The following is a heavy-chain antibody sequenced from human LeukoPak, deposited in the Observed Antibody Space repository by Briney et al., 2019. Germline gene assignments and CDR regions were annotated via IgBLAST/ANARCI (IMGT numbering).Heavy chain of an antibody. CDR3: AREKGYGSAYSIYWSLAWYFDL. CDR2: INAGNGNT. J-gene: IGHJ2*01. V-gene: IGHV1-3*01. CDR1: GYTFTSYA. Sequence: ASVKVSCKASGYTFTSYAMHWVRQAPGQRLEWMGWINAGNGNTKYSQKFQGRVTITRDTSASTAYMELSSLRSEDTAVYYCAREKGYGSAYSIYWSLAWYFDLWGRGTLVTVSS. D-gene: IGHD3-10*01.